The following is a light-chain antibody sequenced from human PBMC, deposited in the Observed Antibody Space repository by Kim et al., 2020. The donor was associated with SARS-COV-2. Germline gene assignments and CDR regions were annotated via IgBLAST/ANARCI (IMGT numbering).Light chain of an antibody. Sequence: FPGEGTTPPCRASPGGSSTLTWSQPNPGQAPMLLIYGASTRATGMPARFGGSASGTEFTFTTSSLQSDDFAVQYSKQYNNWTPCSFGQGRKGDIK. V-gene: IGKV3-15*01. CDR3: KQYNNWTPCS. CDR1: PGGSST. CDR2: GAS. J-gene: IGKJ1*01.